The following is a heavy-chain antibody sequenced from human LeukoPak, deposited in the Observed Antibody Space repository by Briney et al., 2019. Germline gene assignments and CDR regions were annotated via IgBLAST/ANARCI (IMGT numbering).Heavy chain of an antibody. CDR3: AKDPSPLVATTN. CDR1: GFTFSGYA. V-gene: IGHV3-23*01. Sequence: PGGSLRLSCAASGFTFSGYAMSWVRQAPGKGLEWVSAISGSGGSTYYADSVKGRFTISRDNSKNTLYLQMNSLRAEDTAVYYCAKDPSPLVATTNWGQGTLVTVSS. CDR2: ISGSGGST. D-gene: IGHD5-12*01. J-gene: IGHJ4*02.